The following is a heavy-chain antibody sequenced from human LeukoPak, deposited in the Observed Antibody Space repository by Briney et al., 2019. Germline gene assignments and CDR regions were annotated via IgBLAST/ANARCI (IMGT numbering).Heavy chain of an antibody. Sequence: GGSLRLSCAASGFTFSSYSMNWVRQAPGKGLEWVSSISSSSSYIYYADSVKGRFTVSRDNAKNSLYLQMNSLRAEDTAVYYCARPLTTVTTSAFDIWGQGTMVTVSS. CDR3: ARPLTTVTTSAFDI. D-gene: IGHD4-17*01. J-gene: IGHJ3*02. CDR1: GFTFSSYS. V-gene: IGHV3-21*01. CDR2: ISSSSSYI.